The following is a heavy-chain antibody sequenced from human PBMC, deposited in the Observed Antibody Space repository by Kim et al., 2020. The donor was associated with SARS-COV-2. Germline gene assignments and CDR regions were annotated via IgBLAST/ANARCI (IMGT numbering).Heavy chain of an antibody. CDR2: ISGSGSNT. CDR1: GFTFSSHA. CDR3: AKTPSGYHHFYGMDV. D-gene: IGHD3-10*01. Sequence: GGSLRLSCAASGFTFSSHAVTWVRQAPGKGLEWVSSISGSGSNTYYADSVKGRFTISRDSSKNTVYLQMNSLRAEDAAVYFCAKTPSGYHHFYGMDVWGQGTTVTVSS. J-gene: IGHJ6*02. V-gene: IGHV3-23*01.